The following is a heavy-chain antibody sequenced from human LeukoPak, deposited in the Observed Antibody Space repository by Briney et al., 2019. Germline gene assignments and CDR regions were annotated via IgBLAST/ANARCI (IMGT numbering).Heavy chain of an antibody. Sequence: PSETLSLTCTVSGGSISSSNYYWTWIRQPAGKGLEWIGRIYTTGSPSYSPSLESRVTISVDTSANQFSLKLTSVSAADTAVYYCARDRGITTARGVPSWFDPWGQGTLVTVSS. CDR2: IYTTGSP. J-gene: IGHJ5*02. D-gene: IGHD3-10*01. CDR3: ARDRGITTARGVPSWFDP. CDR1: GGSISSSNYY. V-gene: IGHV4-61*02.